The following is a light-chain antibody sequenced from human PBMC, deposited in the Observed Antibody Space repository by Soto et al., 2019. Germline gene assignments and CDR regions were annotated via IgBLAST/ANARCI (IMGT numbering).Light chain of an antibody. CDR3: SSYTSSSTQDV. J-gene: IGLJ1*01. CDR1: SSDVGGYNY. CDR2: DVS. Sequence: QSALTQPASVSGSPGQSITISCTGTSSDVGGYNYVSWYQQHPGKAPKLMIYDVSNRPSGVSNRFSDSKSGNTASLTISGLQAEDEADYYCSSYTSSSTQDVFGTGTKLTVL. V-gene: IGLV2-14*01.